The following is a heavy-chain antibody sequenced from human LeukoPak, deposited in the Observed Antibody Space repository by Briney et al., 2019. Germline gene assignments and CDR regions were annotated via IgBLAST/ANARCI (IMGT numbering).Heavy chain of an antibody. D-gene: IGHD3-22*01. CDR1: GFTFSSYG. CDR2: ISYDGSNK. Sequence: PGRSLRLSCAASGFTFSSYGMHWVRQAPGKGLEWVAVISYDGSNKYCADSVKGRFTISRDNSKNTLYLQMNSLRAEDMAVYYCAKDYYDSSGYYPDYWGQGTLVTVSS. V-gene: IGHV3-30*18. CDR3: AKDYYDSSGYYPDY. J-gene: IGHJ4*02.